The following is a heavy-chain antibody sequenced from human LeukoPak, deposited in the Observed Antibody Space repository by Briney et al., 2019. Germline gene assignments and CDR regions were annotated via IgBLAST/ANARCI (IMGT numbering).Heavy chain of an antibody. CDR1: DSSFNGYT. Sequence: PGGSLRLSCAASDSSFNGYTMNWVRQAPGKGLEWISSISSSSELISYADSVKGRFTISRDIAKNSVFLQVHSVRAEDTAVYYCAREKTTFKWVGDLLIPEYYYYMDVWGEGTTVTVSS. J-gene: IGHJ6*03. D-gene: IGHD3-10*01. CDR3: AREKTTFKWVGDLLIPEYYYYMDV. CDR2: ISSSSELI. V-gene: IGHV3-21*01.